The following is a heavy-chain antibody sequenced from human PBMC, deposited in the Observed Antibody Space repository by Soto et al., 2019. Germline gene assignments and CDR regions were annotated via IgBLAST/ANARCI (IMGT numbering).Heavy chain of an antibody. CDR3: ARGLGSNGLEWFGSKAMWSAA. J-gene: IGHJ5*02. CDR1: GLSISTSSYY. Sequence: PSETLSLTCTVSGLSISTSSYYWGWIRQPPGKGLEWIGSIYYSGSTYYNPSLKSRVTISVDTSKNQFSLKLSSVTAADTAVYYCARGLGSNGLEWFGSKAMWSAAWGQGTVVT. D-gene: IGHD3-3*01. V-gene: IGHV4-39*01. CDR2: IYYSGST.